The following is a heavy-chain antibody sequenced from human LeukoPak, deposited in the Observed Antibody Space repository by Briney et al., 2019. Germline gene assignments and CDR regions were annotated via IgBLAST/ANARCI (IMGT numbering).Heavy chain of an antibody. Sequence: GGSLGLSCAASGFTFSDYYMSWIRQAPGKGLEWVSYISSSGSTIYYADSVKGRFTISRDNAKNSLYLQMNSLRAEDTAVYYCARVRASRFLEWLLSHWGQGTLVTVSS. J-gene: IGHJ4*02. CDR3: ARVRASRFLEWLLSH. CDR2: ISSSGSTI. CDR1: GFTFSDYY. V-gene: IGHV3-11*01. D-gene: IGHD3-3*01.